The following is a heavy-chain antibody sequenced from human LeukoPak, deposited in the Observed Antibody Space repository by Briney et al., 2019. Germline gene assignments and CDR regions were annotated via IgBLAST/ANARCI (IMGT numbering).Heavy chain of an antibody. J-gene: IGHJ3*02. Sequence: GGSLRLSCAASGFTFNNYGMSWVRQAPGKGLEWVSHLSGSSGTIYYADSVKGRFSISRDNAKNSLYLQMNSLRDEDTAVYYCARELPLGNNYGYAFDMWGQGTMVAVSS. CDR3: ARELPLGNNYGYAFDM. V-gene: IGHV3-48*02. D-gene: IGHD1/OR15-1a*01. CDR2: LSGSSGTI. CDR1: GFTFNNYG.